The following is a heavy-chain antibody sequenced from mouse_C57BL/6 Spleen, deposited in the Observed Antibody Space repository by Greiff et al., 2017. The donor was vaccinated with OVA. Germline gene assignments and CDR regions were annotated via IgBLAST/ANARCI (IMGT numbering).Heavy chain of an antibody. D-gene: IGHD1-1*01. Sequence: QVQLKESGAELVKPGASVKISCKASGYAFSSYWMNWVKQRPGKGLEWIGQIYPGDGDTNYNGKFKGKATLTADKSSSTAYMQLSSLTSEDSAVYFCARSEYYGSSLYWYFDVWGTGTTVTVSS. V-gene: IGHV1-80*01. CDR3: ARSEYYGSSLYWYFDV. CDR1: GYAFSSYW. CDR2: IYPGDGDT. J-gene: IGHJ1*03.